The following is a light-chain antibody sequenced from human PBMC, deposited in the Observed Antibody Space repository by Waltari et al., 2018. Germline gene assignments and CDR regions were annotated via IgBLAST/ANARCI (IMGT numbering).Light chain of an antibody. Sequence: QSALTQPASVSGSPGQSITISCTGTSSDVGGYNFVSWYQQHPGKAPKLIIYDVTGRPSGVSHRFSGSKSGNTASLTISGLQAEDEADYYCSSYTSTSSYVFGAETKVTVL. CDR2: DVT. J-gene: IGLJ1*01. CDR3: SSYTSTSSYV. V-gene: IGLV2-14*01. CDR1: SSDVGGYNF.